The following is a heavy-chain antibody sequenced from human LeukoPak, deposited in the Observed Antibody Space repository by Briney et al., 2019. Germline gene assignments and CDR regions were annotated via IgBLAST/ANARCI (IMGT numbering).Heavy chain of an antibody. V-gene: IGHV3-30*02. D-gene: IGHD6-6*01. CDR2: IRYDGSNK. Sequence: GGSLRLSGAASGFTFSSYGMHWVRQAPGKGLEGVAFIRYDGSNKYYADSVKGRFTISRDNSKNTLYLQMNSLRAEDTAVYYCAKGGERYSSSSGVDYWGQGTLVTVSS. J-gene: IGHJ4*02. CDR1: GFTFSSYG. CDR3: AKGGERYSSSSGVDY.